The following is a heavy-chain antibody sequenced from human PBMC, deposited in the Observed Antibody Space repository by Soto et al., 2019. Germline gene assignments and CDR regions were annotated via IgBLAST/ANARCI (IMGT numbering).Heavy chain of an antibody. Sequence: QVQLVQSGAEVKKPGASVKVSCKASGYTFTSYAMHWVRQAPGQRLEWMGWINAGNGNTKYSKKFQGRVTITRDTSASTAYKDLSSLRSENTAVYYCARGPGGPDGPGDYWGQGTLVTVSS. J-gene: IGHJ4*02. V-gene: IGHV1-3*01. CDR2: INAGNGNT. D-gene: IGHD2-15*01. CDR3: ARGPGGPDGPGDY. CDR1: GYTFTSYA.